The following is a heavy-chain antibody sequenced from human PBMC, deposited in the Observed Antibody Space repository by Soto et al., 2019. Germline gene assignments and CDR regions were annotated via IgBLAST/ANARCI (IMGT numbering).Heavy chain of an antibody. V-gene: IGHV4-59*01. Sequence: SETLSLTCTVSGGSISSYYWSWIRQPPGKGLEWIGYIYYSGSTNYNPSLKSRVTIPVDTSKNQFSLKLSSVTAADTAVYYCARVEYSSGWYFFDYWGQGTRVTVSS. CDR1: GGSISSYY. CDR3: ARVEYSSGWYFFDY. CDR2: IYYSGST. J-gene: IGHJ4*02. D-gene: IGHD6-19*01.